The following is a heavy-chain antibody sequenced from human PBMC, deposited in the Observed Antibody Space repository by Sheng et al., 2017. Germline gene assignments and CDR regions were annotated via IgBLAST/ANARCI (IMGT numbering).Heavy chain of an antibody. CDR1: GFTFSSYA. D-gene: IGHD3-10*01. J-gene: IGHJ5*02. V-gene: IGHV3-23*01. CDR2: ISGSGGST. CDR3: AKEGDYYGSGTNWFDP. Sequence: EVQLLESGGGLVQPGGSLRLSCAASGFTFSSYAMSWVRQAPGKGLEWVSAISGSGGSTYYADSVKGRFTISRDNSKNTLYLQMNSLRAEDTAVYYCAKEGDYYGSGTNWFDPWGQGTLVTVSS.